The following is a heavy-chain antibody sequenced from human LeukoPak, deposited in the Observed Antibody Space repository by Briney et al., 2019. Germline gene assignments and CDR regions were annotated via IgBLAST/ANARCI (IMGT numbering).Heavy chain of an antibody. V-gene: IGHV3-30*02. J-gene: IGHJ4*02. Sequence: GGSLRLSCAASGFTFSYYGMHWVRQAPGKGLEWVAFIGFEGSNKYYADSVKGRFTISRDNSKNTLYLEMNSLKTEDTAVYYCTTGPFDYWGQGTLVTVSS. CDR1: GFTFSYYG. CDR2: IGFEGSNK. CDR3: TTGPFDY.